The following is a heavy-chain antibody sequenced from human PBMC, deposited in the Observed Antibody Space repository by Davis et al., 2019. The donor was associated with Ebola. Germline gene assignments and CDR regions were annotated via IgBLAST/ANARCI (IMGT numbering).Heavy chain of an antibody. Sequence: PSEPLSLTCAVYGESFSGYHWSWIRQPPGKGLEWIGEIHSRGSTNYNPSFKSRVTISVDTSKNQFSLKLSSVTAADTAVYYCARAHSFPMGWGQGTLVTVSS. D-gene: IGHD3-16*02. CDR1: GESFSGYH. J-gene: IGHJ4*02. CDR2: IHSRGST. V-gene: IGHV4-34*01. CDR3: ARAHSFPMG.